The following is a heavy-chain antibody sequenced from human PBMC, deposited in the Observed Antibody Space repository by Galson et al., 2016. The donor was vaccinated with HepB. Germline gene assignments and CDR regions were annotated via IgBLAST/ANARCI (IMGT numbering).Heavy chain of an antibody. CDR3: AKDDGWLASS. J-gene: IGHJ5*02. V-gene: IGHV3-23*01. CDR2: VSGSGSNT. D-gene: IGHD6-19*01. Sequence: SLRLSCAASGFTYSTYGMSWVRQAPGKGLEWVSGVSGSGSNTYYADSVKGRFTISRDNSKNTLYLQMTSLRAEDTAIYYCAKDDGWLASSWGQGTLVTVS. CDR1: GFTYSTYG.